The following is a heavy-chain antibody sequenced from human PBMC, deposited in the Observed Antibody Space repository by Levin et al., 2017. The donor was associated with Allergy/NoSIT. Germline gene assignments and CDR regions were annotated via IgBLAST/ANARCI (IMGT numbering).Heavy chain of an antibody. CDR2: ISSSSSTI. D-gene: IGHD2-21*02. CDR3: ARGDAYCGGDCYSRGWFDP. V-gene: IGHV3-48*01. CDR1: GFTFSNHN. Sequence: GGFLRLSCAASGFTFSNHNMNWVRQAPGKGLEWVSYISSSSSTIFYSDSVKGRFTISRDNAKNSLYLQMNNLRAEDMAVYYCARGDAYCGGDCYSRGWFDPWGQGTLVTVSS. J-gene: IGHJ5*02.